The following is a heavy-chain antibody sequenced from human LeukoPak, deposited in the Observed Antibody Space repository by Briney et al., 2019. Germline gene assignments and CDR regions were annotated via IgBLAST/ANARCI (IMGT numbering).Heavy chain of an antibody. J-gene: IGHJ1*01. D-gene: IGHD6-6*01. Sequence: SETLSLTCTVSGGSISSSSYYWGWIRQPPGKGLEWIGSIYYSGSTYYNPSLKSRVTISVDTSKNQFSLKLSSVTAADTAVYYCARDRSELEYSSSGLDFQHWGQGTLVTVSS. V-gene: IGHV4-39*07. CDR3: ARDRSELEYSSSGLDFQH. CDR1: GGSISSSSYY. CDR2: IYYSGST.